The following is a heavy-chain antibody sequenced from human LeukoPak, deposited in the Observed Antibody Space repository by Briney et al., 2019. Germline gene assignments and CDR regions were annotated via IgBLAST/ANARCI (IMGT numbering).Heavy chain of an antibody. CDR2: ISAYNGNT. J-gene: IGHJ1*01. D-gene: IGHD4-17*01. CDR3: ARVYGDYAYEYFQH. CDR1: GYTFTSYG. Sequence: ASVKVSCKASGYTFTSYGISWVRQAPGQGLEWMGWISAYNGNTNYAQKLQGRVTTTTDTSTSTAYMELRSLRSDDTAVYYCARVYGDYAYEYFQHWGQGTLVTVSS. V-gene: IGHV1-18*01.